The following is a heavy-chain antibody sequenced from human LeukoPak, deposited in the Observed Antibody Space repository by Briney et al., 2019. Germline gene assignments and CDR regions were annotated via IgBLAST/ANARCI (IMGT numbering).Heavy chain of an antibody. D-gene: IGHD4-17*01. CDR2: IRSKPNSYAT. Sequence: GGSLRLSCAASGFTFSGSAMHWVRQASGKGLEWVGRIRSKPNSYATAYAASVKGRFTISRDDSKNTAYLQMNSLKTEDMAVYYCTRGSTTVTTDFDYWGQGTLVTVSS. J-gene: IGHJ4*02. V-gene: IGHV3-73*01. CDR3: TRGSTTVTTDFDY. CDR1: GFTFSGSA.